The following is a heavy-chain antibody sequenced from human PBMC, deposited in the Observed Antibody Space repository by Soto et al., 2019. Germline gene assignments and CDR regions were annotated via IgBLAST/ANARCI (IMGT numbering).Heavy chain of an antibody. V-gene: IGHV4-4*07. CDR3: ARDLAYAFDY. D-gene: IGHD3-16*01. CDR2: FSLSGTT. J-gene: IGHJ4*02. CDR1: GASITGSSY. Sequence: PSETLSLTCTVSGASITGSSYWSWIRQPAGKGLEWIGRFSLSGTTSYNPSLRSRVTMSADVSKNQFSLRLTSVTAADTALYYCARDLAYAFDYWGQGTLVTVSS.